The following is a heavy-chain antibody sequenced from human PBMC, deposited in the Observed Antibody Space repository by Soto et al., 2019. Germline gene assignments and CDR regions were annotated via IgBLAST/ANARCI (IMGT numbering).Heavy chain of an antibody. J-gene: IGHJ6*01. Sequence: QVQLVESGGGVVQPGRSLRLSCAASGFTFSSYGMHWVRQAPGKGLEWVAVISYDGSNKYYADSVKGRFTISRDNSKNTLYLQMNSLRAEDTAVYYCAKDQVDCSSTSCYRGDYYYGMDVW. CDR2: ISYDGSNK. V-gene: IGHV3-30*18. D-gene: IGHD2-2*02. CDR1: GFTFSSYG. CDR3: AKDQVDCSSTSCYRGDYYYGMDV.